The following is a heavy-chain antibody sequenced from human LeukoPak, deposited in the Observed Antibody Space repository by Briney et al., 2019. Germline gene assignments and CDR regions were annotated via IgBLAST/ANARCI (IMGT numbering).Heavy chain of an antibody. CDR2: IRYDGSNK. CDR3: AKDLSIQLWYLFDY. D-gene: IGHD5-18*01. CDR1: GFTFSSYG. Sequence: GGSLRLSCAASGFTFSSYGMHWVRQAPGTGLEWVAFIRYDGSNKYYADSVKGRFTISRDNSKNTLYLQMNSLRPEDTAVYYCAKDLSIQLWYLFDYWGQGTLVTVSS. J-gene: IGHJ4*02. V-gene: IGHV3-30*02.